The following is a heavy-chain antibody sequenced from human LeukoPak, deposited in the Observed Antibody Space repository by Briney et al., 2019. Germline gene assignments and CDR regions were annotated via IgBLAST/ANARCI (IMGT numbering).Heavy chain of an antibody. D-gene: IGHD3-10*01. J-gene: IGHJ5*02. CDR2: MNPNSGNT. V-gene: IGHV1-8*01. CDR3: ARGPRGPRRNWFDP. Sequence: GASVKVSCKASGYTFTSYDINWVRQATGQGLERMGWMNPNSGNTGYAQKFQGRVTMTRNTSISTAYMELSSLRSEDTAVYYCARGPRGPRRNWFDPWGQGTLVTVSS. CDR1: GYTFTSYD.